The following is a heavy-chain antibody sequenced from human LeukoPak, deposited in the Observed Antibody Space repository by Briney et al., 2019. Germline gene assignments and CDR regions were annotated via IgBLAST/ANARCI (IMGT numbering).Heavy chain of an antibody. Sequence: GGSLRLSCAASGFTFSSYGMHWVRQAPGKGLEWVAFIRYDGSNKYYADSVKGRFTISRDNSKNTLYLQMNSLRAEDTAVYYCATHSSGHHDAFDIWGQGTMVTVSS. V-gene: IGHV3-30*02. D-gene: IGHD3-22*01. CDR2: IRYDGSNK. CDR1: GFTFSSYG. J-gene: IGHJ3*02. CDR3: ATHSSGHHDAFDI.